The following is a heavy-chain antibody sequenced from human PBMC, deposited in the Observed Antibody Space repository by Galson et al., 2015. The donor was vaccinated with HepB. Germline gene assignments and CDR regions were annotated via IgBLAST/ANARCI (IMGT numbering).Heavy chain of an antibody. V-gene: IGHV3-30*02. CDR1: GFTFSSYS. CDR3: AKGLPNDYGDFDAFDT. J-gene: IGHJ3*02. CDR2: IRYDGSNK. Sequence: SLRLSCAASGFTFSSYSMHWVRQAPGKGLEWVAFIRYDGSNKYYADSVKGRFTISRDNSKNTLYLQMNSLRAEDTAVYYCAKGLPNDYGDFDAFDTWGQGTMVTVSS. D-gene: IGHD4-17*01.